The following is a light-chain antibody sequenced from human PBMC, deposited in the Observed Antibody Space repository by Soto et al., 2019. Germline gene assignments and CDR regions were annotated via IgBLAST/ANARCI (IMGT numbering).Light chain of an antibody. CDR1: QNINAW. J-gene: IGKJ1*01. CDR3: QQYHTWT. CDR2: DAS. Sequence: DIHMTQSPSSLSVSVGDRVTITCRTSQNINAWLAWYQQKPGKAPKVLIFDASSLKTGVPSRFSGSGSGTEFTLTISSLQPDDFATYYCQQYHTWTFGQGTKVDIK. V-gene: IGKV1-5*01.